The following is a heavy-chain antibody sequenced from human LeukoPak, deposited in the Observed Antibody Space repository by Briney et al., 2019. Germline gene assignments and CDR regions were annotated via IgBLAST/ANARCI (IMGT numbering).Heavy chain of an antibody. J-gene: IGHJ4*02. D-gene: IGHD2-2*02. CDR1: GGSFSGYY. Sequence: SETLSLTCAVYGGSFSGYYWSWIRQPPGKGLEWIGEINHSGSTNYNPSLKSRVTISVDTSKNQFSLKLSSVTAADTAVYYCARDVSGYCSSTSCYTVFDYWGRGTLVTVSS. CDR3: ARDVSGYCSSTSCYTVFDY. CDR2: INHSGST. V-gene: IGHV4-34*01.